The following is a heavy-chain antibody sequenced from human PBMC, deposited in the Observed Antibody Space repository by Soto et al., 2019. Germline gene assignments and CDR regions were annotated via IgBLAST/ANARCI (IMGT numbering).Heavy chain of an antibody. J-gene: IGHJ4*02. CDR2: IYYSGTT. CDR3: ANFPSGSYA. CDR1: GGSISSGDYY. D-gene: IGHD1-26*01. Sequence: SETLSLTCTVSGGSISSGDYYWSWIRQHPGKGLEWIGYIYYSGTTYYNPSLKSRVTISVDTSKNQLSLRLGSVTAADTAVYYCANFPSGSYAWGRGTLVTVSS. V-gene: IGHV4-61*08.